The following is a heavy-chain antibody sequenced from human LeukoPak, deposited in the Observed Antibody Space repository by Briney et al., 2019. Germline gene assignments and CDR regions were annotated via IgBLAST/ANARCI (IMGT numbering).Heavy chain of an antibody. CDR2: VFYSGST. J-gene: IGHJ4*02. V-gene: IGHV4-4*02. CDR3: ASGGLVSRYLDH. Sequence: SETLSLTCAVSAGSITSSAWWTWVRQPPGKGLEWIGEVFYSGSTNSNPSLKSRLTMSVDESKHEFSLRLTAVTAADTAVYYCASGGLVSRYLDHWGQGALVNVSP. D-gene: IGHD3-9*01. CDR1: AGSITSSAW.